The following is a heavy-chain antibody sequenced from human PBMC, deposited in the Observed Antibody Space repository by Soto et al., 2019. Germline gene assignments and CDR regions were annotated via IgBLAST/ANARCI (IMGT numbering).Heavy chain of an antibody. J-gene: IGHJ4*02. D-gene: IGHD1-1*01. CDR2: IKSKTDGGTT. V-gene: IGHV3-15*01. Sequence: GGSLRLSCAASGFTFSNSWMSWVRQAPGKGLEWVGRIKSKTDGGTTDYAAPVKGRFTISRDDSKNTLYLQMNSLKTEDTAVYYCTTDPSGTTDDYWGQGTLVTVSS. CDR3: TTDPSGTTDDY. CDR1: GFTFSNSW.